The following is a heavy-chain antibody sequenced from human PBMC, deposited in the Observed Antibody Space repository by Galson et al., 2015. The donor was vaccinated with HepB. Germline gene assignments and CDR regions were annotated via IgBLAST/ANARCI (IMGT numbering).Heavy chain of an antibody. CDR3: ARQGGIGGWHYHCMDV. D-gene: IGHD3-16*01. Sequence: SLRLSCAASGFTFSDYYMSWIRQTPGKGLEWVSYISGSGSAFYYADSVKGRFTISRDNAKNSLYLQMNSLRDEDAALYYCARQGGIGGWHYHCMDVWGKGTTVTVSS. J-gene: IGHJ6*04. V-gene: IGHV3-11*01. CDR2: ISGSGSAF. CDR1: GFTFSDYY.